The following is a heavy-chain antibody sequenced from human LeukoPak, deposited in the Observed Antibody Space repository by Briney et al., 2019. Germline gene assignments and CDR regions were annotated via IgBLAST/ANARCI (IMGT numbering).Heavy chain of an antibody. CDR3: ARGRSGYYSYYFDY. CDR2: IYYSGST. J-gene: IGHJ4*02. Sequence: SETLSPTCTVSGGSISSYYWSWIRQPPGKGLEWIGYIYYSGSTNYNPSLKSRVTISVDTSKNQFSLKLSSVTAADTAVYYCARGRSGYYSYYFDYWGQGTLVTVSS. D-gene: IGHD3-22*01. V-gene: IGHV4-59*12. CDR1: GGSISSYY.